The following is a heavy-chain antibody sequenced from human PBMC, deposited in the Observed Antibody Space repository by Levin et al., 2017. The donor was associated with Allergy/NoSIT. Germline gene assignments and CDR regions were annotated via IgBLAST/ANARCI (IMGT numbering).Heavy chain of an antibody. CDR2: IYPGDSDT. V-gene: IGHV5-51*01. J-gene: IGHJ4*02. Sequence: GGSLRLSCKGSGYSFTSYWIAWVRQMPGKGLEWMGIIYPGDSDTRYSPSLQGQVTISADKSISTAYLQWSSLKASDTAMYYCARQLGYGDPFDYWGQGTLVTVSS. CDR3: ARQLGYGDPFDY. D-gene: IGHD4-17*01. CDR1: GYSFTSYW.